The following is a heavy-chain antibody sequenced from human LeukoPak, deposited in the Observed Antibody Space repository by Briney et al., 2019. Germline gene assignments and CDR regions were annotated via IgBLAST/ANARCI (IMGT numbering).Heavy chain of an antibody. CDR3: AKAALITIFGVVPPPHGA. V-gene: IGHV3-23*01. CDR2: ISGSGGST. Sequence: GGSLRLSCAASGFTFSSYAMSWVRQAQGKGLEGVSAISGSGGSTYYADSAKGRFTISRDNSKNTLCLKMNSLRAEDTAVYYCAKAALITIFGVVPPPHGAWGQGTLVTVSS. CDR1: GFTFSSYA. D-gene: IGHD3-3*01. J-gene: IGHJ5*02.